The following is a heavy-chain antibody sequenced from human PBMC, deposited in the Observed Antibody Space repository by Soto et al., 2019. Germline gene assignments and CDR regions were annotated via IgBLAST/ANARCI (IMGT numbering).Heavy chain of an antibody. CDR2: IYDTWTT. J-gene: IGHJ3*02. V-gene: IGHV4-30-4*01. D-gene: IGHD3-10*01. CDR3: ARGIGRGGFDI. CDR1: GGSMSENDYY. Sequence: QVQLQEAGPGLVRPSQTLSLTCTVAGGSMSENDYYWSWLRQAPGQGLQWIGYIYDTWTTSYSPSLKRRVTMSADTSRNQFSLKLTSVTAADTALYFCARGIGRGGFDIWGQGTLVTVSS.